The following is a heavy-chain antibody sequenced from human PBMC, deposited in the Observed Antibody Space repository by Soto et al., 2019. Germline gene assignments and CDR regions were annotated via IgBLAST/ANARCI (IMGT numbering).Heavy chain of an antibody. D-gene: IGHD3-9*01. Sequence: GGSLRLSCAASGINFSRAWMSWVRQAPGKGLEWVGRIKSKFDGETIDYAAPVKGRFTISRDDSKNIVYLQMNSLNTEDTAVYYCATGLLRYYAYWRHGTLVTVSS. CDR1: GINFSRAW. V-gene: IGHV3-15*01. CDR2: IKSKFDGETI. J-gene: IGHJ4*01. CDR3: ATGLLRYYAY.